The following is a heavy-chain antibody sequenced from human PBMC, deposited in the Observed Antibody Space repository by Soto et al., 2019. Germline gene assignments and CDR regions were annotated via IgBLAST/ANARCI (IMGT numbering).Heavy chain of an antibody. CDR2: ISSSSSYI. D-gene: IGHD3-22*01. CDR3: ARPLNYYDSSGHDAFDI. J-gene: IGHJ3*02. CDR1: GFTFSSYS. Sequence: PGGSLRLSCAASGFTFSSYSMNWVRQAPGKGLEWVSSISSSSSYIYYADSVKGRFTISRDNAKNSLYLQMNSLRAEDTAVYYCARPLNYYDSSGHDAFDIWGQGTMVTVSS. V-gene: IGHV3-21*01.